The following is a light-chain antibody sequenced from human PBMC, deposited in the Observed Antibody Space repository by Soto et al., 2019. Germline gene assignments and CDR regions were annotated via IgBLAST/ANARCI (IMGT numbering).Light chain of an antibody. CDR2: EVS. CDR3: QSYDNSLSGSWV. V-gene: IGLV2-14*01. J-gene: IGLJ3*02. Sequence: QSVLTQPASVSGSPGQSITISCTGTRSDVGGFRYVSWFQHHPGRAPKLLIYEVSYRPSGVSNRFSGSKSGNTASLTISGLQAEDEAHYYCQSYDNSLSGSWVFGGGTKLTVL. CDR1: RSDVGGFRY.